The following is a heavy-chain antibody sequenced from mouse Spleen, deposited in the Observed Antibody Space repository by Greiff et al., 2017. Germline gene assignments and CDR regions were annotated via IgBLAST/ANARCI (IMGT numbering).Heavy chain of an antibody. Sequence: QVQLKQPGAELVKPGASVKLSCRASGYTFTSYWMHWVKQRPGQGLEWIGMIHPNSGSTNYNEKFKSKATLTVDKSSSTAYMQLSSLTSEDSAVYYCAPYYYGSSSWAMDYWGQGTSVTVSS. CDR1: GYTFTSYW. CDR2: IHPNSGST. J-gene: IGHJ4*01. CDR3: APYYYGSSSWAMDY. D-gene: IGHD1-1*01. V-gene: IGHV1-64*01.